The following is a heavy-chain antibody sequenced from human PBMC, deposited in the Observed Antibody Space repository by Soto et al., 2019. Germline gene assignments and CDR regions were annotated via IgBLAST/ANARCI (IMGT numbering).Heavy chain of an antibody. CDR1: GFTFSSYA. CDR2: ITGSGSDT. Sequence: GGSLRLSCAASGFTFSSYAMSWVRQAPGKGQEWVSAITGSGSDTYYLDSVKGRFTISRDNSKNTLFLQMNSLRAEDTAIYYCAKLGSSAGSPHYYFDYWGQGTLVTVSS. V-gene: IGHV3-23*01. J-gene: IGHJ4*02. D-gene: IGHD3-10*01. CDR3: AKLGSSAGSPHYYFDY.